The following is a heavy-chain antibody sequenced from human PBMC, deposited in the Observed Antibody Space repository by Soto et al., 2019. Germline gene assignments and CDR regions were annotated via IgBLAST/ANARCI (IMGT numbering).Heavy chain of an antibody. Sequence: GSGPTLVNPTQTLTLTCTFSGFSLSTSGVGVGWIRQPPGKALEWLALIYWNDDKRYSPSLKSRLTITKDTSKNQVVLTMTNMDPVDTATYYCAHIPVSRQRQWLVLWDYYYYGMDVWGQGTTVTVSS. D-gene: IGHD6-19*01. CDR2: IYWNDDK. CDR3: AHIPVSRQRQWLVLWDYYYYGMDV. V-gene: IGHV2-5*01. J-gene: IGHJ6*02. CDR1: GFSLSTSGVG.